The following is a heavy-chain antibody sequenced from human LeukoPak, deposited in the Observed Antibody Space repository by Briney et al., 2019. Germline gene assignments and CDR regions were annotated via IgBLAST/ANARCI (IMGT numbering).Heavy chain of an antibody. CDR3: ARGIGQLNPDY. J-gene: IGHJ4*02. D-gene: IGHD6-6*01. Sequence: GASVKVSFKASGYTFTGYYMHWVRQGPGQGLGWMGWINPNSGGTNYAQKFQGRGTMTRDTSISTAYMELSRLRSDDTAVYYCARGIGQLNPDYWGQGTLVTVSS. CDR2: INPNSGGT. CDR1: GYTFTGYY. V-gene: IGHV1-2*02.